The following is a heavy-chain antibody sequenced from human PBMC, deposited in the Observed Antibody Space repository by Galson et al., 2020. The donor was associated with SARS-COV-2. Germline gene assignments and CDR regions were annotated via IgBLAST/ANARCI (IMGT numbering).Heavy chain of an antibody. D-gene: IGHD6-13*01. V-gene: IGHV3-21*01. J-gene: IGHJ2*01. CDR1: GLTFNKYT. CDR3: ARVVGTAAVYYWYFDL. Sequence: KIGESLKISCAASGLTFNKYTLNWVRQAPGKGPEWLSSMSSSGSPIYYAASVRGLFTISSVDARNSLDLQMNSLRVDDTAVYYCARVVGTAAVYYWYFDLWGRGTLVTVAS. CDR2: MSSSGSPI.